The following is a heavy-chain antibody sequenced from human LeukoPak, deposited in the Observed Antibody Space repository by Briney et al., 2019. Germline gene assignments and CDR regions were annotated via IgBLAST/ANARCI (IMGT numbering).Heavy chain of an antibody. Sequence: ASVKVFCKASGYTFTSYGISWVRQAPGQGLEWMGWISAYNGNTNYAQKLQGRVTMTTDTSTSTAYMELRSLRSDDTAVYYCARDDYRAYYYYGMDVWGQGTTVTVS. CDR3: ARDDYRAYYYYGMDV. D-gene: IGHD4-11*01. V-gene: IGHV1-18*01. CDR2: ISAYNGNT. J-gene: IGHJ6*02. CDR1: GYTFTSYG.